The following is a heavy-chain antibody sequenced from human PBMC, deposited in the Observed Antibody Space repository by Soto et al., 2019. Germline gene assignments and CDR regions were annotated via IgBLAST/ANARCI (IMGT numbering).Heavy chain of an antibody. CDR2: ISSRGNYT. J-gene: IGHJ6*02. V-gene: IGHV3-11*06. Sequence: HVQMVESGGELVKPGGSLRLSCAVSGFTFSDYYMSWIRQAPEKGLEWVAYISSRGNYTNYADSVRGRFTISRDNVKNSLFLQMNSLRDEDTAVYYCARDGGVIIAAATGGGYGMDVWGQGTTVIVSS. CDR3: ARDGGVIIAAATGGGYGMDV. D-gene: IGHD2-2*01. CDR1: GFTFSDYY.